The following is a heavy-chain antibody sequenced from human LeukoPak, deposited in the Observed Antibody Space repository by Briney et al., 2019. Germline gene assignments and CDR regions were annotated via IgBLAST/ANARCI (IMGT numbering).Heavy chain of an antibody. J-gene: IGHJ3*02. Sequence: GASVKVSCKASGYTFTSYDINWVRQATGQGLEWMGWMNPNSGNTGYAQKFQGRVTLTRNTSISTAYMELSSLRSEDTAVYFCARGTSSRKDAFDIWGQGTMVTVSS. V-gene: IGHV1-8*03. CDR2: MNPNSGNT. D-gene: IGHD6-6*01. CDR3: ARGTSSRKDAFDI. CDR1: GYTFTSYD.